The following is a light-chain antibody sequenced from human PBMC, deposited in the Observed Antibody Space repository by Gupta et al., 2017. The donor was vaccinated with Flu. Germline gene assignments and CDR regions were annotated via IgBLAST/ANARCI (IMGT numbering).Light chain of an antibody. J-gene: IGLJ3*02. V-gene: IGLV1-47*01. Sequence: SVVTQPPSESGTPGQRVTITCSGGISNIGSNYVYWYQHLPGSAPKLLMYRNDQRPSGGPDRFSGSKSGTSASLAICGVRSEDEADYYCSACEDSVSGPVFGGGTKLTV. CDR2: RND. CDR1: ISNIGSNY. CDR3: SACEDSVSGPV.